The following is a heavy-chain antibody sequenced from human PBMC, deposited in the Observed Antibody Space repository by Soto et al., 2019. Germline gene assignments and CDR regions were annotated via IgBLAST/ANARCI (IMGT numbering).Heavy chain of an antibody. CDR2: ISWNSGSI. V-gene: IGHV3-9*01. CDR1: GFTFDDYA. Sequence: EVQVVESGGGLAQPGRSLRLSCAASGFTFDDYAMHWVRQAPGKGLEWVSGISWNSGSIGYADSVKGRFTISRDNATNSLYLQMNSLRAEDTALYYCAKDVGRGLGWYFDLWGRGTLVTVSS. J-gene: IGHJ2*01. D-gene: IGHD6-19*01. CDR3: AKDVGRGLGWYFDL.